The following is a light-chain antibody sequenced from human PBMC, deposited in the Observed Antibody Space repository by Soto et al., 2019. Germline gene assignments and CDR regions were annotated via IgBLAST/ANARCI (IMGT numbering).Light chain of an antibody. Sequence: EIVLTQSPATLSFSPGERATLSCRASQSVSNYLAWYQQNPGQAPRLLIYDASNRATGIPARFSGSGSGTDFTLTISSLEPEDFAVYYCQQRSNWPPITFGQGTRLEI. CDR2: DAS. CDR3: QQRSNWPPIT. V-gene: IGKV3-11*01. CDR1: QSVSNY. J-gene: IGKJ5*01.